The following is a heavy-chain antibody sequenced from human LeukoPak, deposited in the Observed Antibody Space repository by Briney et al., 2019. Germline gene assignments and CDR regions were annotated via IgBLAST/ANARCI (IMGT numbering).Heavy chain of an antibody. CDR1: GGSISSSSYY. V-gene: IGHV4-39*01. J-gene: IGHJ4*02. D-gene: IGHD3-3*01. CDR2: IYYSGST. Sequence: SETLSLTCTVSGGSISSSSYYWGWIRQPPGKGLEWIGSIYYSGSTYYNPSLKSRVTISVDTSKNQFPLKLSSVTAADTAVYYCAGLSVLRFLEWLIDYWGQGTLVTVSS. CDR3: AGLSVLRFLEWLIDY.